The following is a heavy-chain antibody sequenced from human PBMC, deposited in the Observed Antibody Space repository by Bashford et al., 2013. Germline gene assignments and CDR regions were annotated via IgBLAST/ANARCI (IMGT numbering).Heavy chain of an antibody. CDR2: IYPGDSDT. J-gene: IGHJ2*01. V-gene: IGHV5-51*01. CDR3: ARHSVRPGYSGYDQSPDWYFDL. Sequence: WVRQMPGKGLEWMGIIYPGDSDTRYSPSFQGQVTISADKSISTAYLQWSSLKASDTAMYYCARHSVRPGYSGYDQSPDWYFDLWGRGTLVTVSS. D-gene: IGHD5-12*01.